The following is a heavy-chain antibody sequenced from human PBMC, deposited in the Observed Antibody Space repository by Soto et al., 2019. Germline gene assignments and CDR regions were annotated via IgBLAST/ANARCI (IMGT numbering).Heavy chain of an antibody. V-gene: IGHV3-13*01. CDR1: GFTFSSYD. D-gene: IGHD3-9*01. J-gene: IGHJ6*02. Sequence: SGFTFSSYDMHWVRQATGKGLEWVSAIGTAGDTYYPGSVKGRFTISRENAKNSLYLQMNSPRAEDTAVYYCARVPRNYDILTGPPGDYYYYGMDVWGQGTTVTVSS. CDR3: ARVPRNYDILTGPPGDYYYYGMDV. CDR2: IGTAGDT.